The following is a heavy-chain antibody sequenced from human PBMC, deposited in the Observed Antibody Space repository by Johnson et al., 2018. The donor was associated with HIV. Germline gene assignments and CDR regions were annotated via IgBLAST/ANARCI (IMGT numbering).Heavy chain of an antibody. CDR2: IKQDGSEK. J-gene: IGHJ3*02. D-gene: IGHD6-19*01. V-gene: IGHV3-7*01. CDR3: AKAYSSGWWALDI. Sequence: VQLVESGGGLVQPGGSLRLSCAASGFTFSSYWMSWVRQAPGKGLEWVANIKQDGSEKYYVDSVKGRFTISRDNAKNSLYLQMNSLRAEDTAVYYCAKAYSSGWWALDIWGLGTMVTVSS. CDR1: GFTFSSYW.